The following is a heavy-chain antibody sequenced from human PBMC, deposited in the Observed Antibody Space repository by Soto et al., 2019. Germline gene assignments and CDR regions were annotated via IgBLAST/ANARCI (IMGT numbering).Heavy chain of an antibody. CDR3: ARHRARNWFDP. V-gene: IGHV4-39*01. CDR2: IYYSGST. CDR1: GCSISSSSYY. Sequence: SETLSITCIFSGCSISSSSYYWGWIRQPPGKGLEWIGSIYYSGSTYYNPSLKSRVTISVDTSKNQFSLKLSSVTAADTAVFYCARHRARNWFDPWGQGTLVTVYS. D-gene: IGHD6-6*01. J-gene: IGHJ5*02.